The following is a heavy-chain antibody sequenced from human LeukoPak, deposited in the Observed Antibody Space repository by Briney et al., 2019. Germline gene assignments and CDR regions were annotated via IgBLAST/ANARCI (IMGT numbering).Heavy chain of an antibody. Sequence: GGSLRLSCSASGLIFSSYVMSWVRQAPGKGLEWVSGISVKGASTYYADSVEGRFSVSRDNSQNTLFLQMNNLRVDDTAIYFCAKGTLGTLYDGFDLWGHGTMVTVSS. J-gene: IGHJ3*01. CDR3: AKGTLGTLYDGFDL. CDR1: GLIFSSYV. D-gene: IGHD7-27*01. CDR2: ISVKGAST. V-gene: IGHV3-23*01.